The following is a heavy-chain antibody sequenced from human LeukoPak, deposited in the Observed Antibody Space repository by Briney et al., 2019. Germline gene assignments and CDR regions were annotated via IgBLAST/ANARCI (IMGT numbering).Heavy chain of an antibody. V-gene: IGHV3-23*01. J-gene: IGHJ5*02. CDR1: GFTFSSYA. Sequence: GSLRLSCAASGFTFSSYAMSWVRQAPGKGLEWVSAISGSGGSTYYADSVKGRFTISRDNPKNTLYLQMNSLRAEDTAVYYCAKDVYDFWSAKGSNWFDPWGQGTLVTVSS. CDR3: AKDVYDFWSAKGSNWFDP. D-gene: IGHD3-3*01. CDR2: ISGSGGST.